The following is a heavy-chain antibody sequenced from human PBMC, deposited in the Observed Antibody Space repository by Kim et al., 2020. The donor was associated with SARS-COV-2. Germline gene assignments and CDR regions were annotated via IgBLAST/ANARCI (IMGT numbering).Heavy chain of an antibody. J-gene: IGHJ4*02. Sequence: SGKGRLTNSRENAKNSLYLQMNSLRAGDTAVYYCARGGGGTVANGYYFDYWGQGTLVTVSS. D-gene: IGHD2-15*01. CDR3: ARGGGGTVANGYYFDY. V-gene: IGHV3-13*01.